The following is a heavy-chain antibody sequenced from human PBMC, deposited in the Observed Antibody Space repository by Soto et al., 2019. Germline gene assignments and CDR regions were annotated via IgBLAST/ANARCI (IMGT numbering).Heavy chain of an antibody. D-gene: IGHD3-10*01. CDR3: ARESGYYGSGSSEYAFDI. Sequence: EVQLVESGGGLVQPGGSLRLSCAASGFTVSSNYMSWVRQAPGKGLEWVSVIYSGGSTYYADSVKGRFTISRDNSKNTLYLQMNSLRAEDTAVYYCARESGYYGSGSSEYAFDIWGQGTMVTVSS. CDR1: GFTVSSNY. CDR2: IYSGGST. J-gene: IGHJ3*02. V-gene: IGHV3-66*01.